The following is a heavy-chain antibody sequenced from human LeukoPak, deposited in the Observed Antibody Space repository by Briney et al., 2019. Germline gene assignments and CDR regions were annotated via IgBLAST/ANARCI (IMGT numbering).Heavy chain of an antibody. CDR3: ARWRYLNV. Sequence: SETLSLTCTVSGGSISTFYWSWVRQPPGKGLEYIGYIDYSGSANYNPSLKSRVTISVDTSKNQFSLKLSSVTAADTAIYYCARWRYLNVWGQGTTVTVSS. CDR2: IDYSGSA. D-gene: IGHD3-9*01. CDR1: GGSISTFY. J-gene: IGHJ6*02. V-gene: IGHV4-59*01.